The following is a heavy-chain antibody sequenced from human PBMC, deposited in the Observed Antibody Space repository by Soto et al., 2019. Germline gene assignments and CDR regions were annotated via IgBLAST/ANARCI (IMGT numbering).Heavy chain of an antibody. CDR2: IYSGGST. CDR1: GFTVSSNY. V-gene: IGHV3-53*04. Sequence: EVQLVESGGGLVQPGGSLRPSCAASGFTVSSNYMSWVRQAPGKGLEWVSDIYSGGSTYYADSVKGRFTISRHNSKNTLYLQVNSLRAEDTAVYYCARVGPQGWAYSGSWPTPFYYYYMDVWGKGTTVTVSS. J-gene: IGHJ6*03. CDR3: ARVGPQGWAYSGSWPTPFYYYYMDV. D-gene: IGHD6-13*01.